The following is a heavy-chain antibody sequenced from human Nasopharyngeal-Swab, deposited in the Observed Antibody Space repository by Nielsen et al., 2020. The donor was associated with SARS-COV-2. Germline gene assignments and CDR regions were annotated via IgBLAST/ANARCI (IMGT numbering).Heavy chain of an antibody. CDR1: GGTFISYA. D-gene: IGHD6-19*01. J-gene: IGHJ6*02. Sequence: SVKVSCKAAGGTFISYASSWVRQAAGQGGEWMGGIIPIFGTANYAQKFQGRVTTTADESTSKAYMELSSLRSEDTAVYYCARKSKEVAGLPNYYYYGMDVWGPGTTVTVSS. CDR3: ARKSKEVAGLPNYYYYGMDV. CDR2: IIPIFGTA. V-gene: IGHV1-69*13.